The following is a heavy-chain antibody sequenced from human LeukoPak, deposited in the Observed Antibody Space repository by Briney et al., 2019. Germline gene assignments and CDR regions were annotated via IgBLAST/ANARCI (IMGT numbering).Heavy chain of an antibody. V-gene: IGHV3-30*02. CDR1: GFTFSSYC. J-gene: IGHJ4*02. D-gene: IGHD3-10*01. Sequence: PGGSLRLSCAASGFTFSSYCMHWVRQAPGKGLEWVAVIRYDGSNKYYADSVKGRFTISRDNSKNTLYLQMNSLRAQDTAVYYCAKEAARPTSGAPGEWGQATLVTVHS. CDR3: AKEAARPTSGAPGE. CDR2: IRYDGSNK.